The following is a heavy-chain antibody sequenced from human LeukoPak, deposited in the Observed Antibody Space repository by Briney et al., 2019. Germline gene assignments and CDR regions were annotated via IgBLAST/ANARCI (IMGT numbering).Heavy chain of an antibody. D-gene: IGHD6-6*01. Sequence: ASVKVSCKASGYTFTGYYMHWVRQAPGQGLEWMGWINPNSGGTNYAQKFQGRVTMTRDTSISTAYMELSRLRSDDTAVYYCWGSSSPQLSDAFDIWGQGTMVTVSS. J-gene: IGHJ3*02. V-gene: IGHV1-2*02. CDR3: WGSSSPQLSDAFDI. CDR2: INPNSGGT. CDR1: GYTFTGYY.